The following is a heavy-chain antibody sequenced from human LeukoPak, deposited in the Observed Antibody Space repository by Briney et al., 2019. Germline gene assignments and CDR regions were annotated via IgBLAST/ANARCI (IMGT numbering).Heavy chain of an antibody. CDR2: IKQDGSEK. V-gene: IGHV3-7*01. D-gene: IGHD3-3*01. J-gene: IGHJ4*02. CDR3: ARVSYYDFWSTDYTEGFDY. Sequence: GGSLRLSCAASGFTFSNLWMSWVRQAPGKGLKWVANIKQDGSEKYYVDSVKGRFTISRDNAKNSLFLQMNSLRAEDTAVYYCARVSYYDFWSTDYTEGFDYWGRGTLVTVSS. CDR1: GFTFSNLW.